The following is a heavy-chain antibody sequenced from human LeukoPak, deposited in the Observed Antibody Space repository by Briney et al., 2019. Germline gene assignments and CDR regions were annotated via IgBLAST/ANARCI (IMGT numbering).Heavy chain of an antibody. CDR1: GYTFTSYA. J-gene: IGHJ3*02. V-gene: IGHV1-18*01. Sequence: ASVKVSCKASGYTFTSYAMNWVRQAPGQGLEWMGWISAYNGNTNYAQTVQGRVTMTTDTSTSTAYMELRSLRSDDTAVYYCARDPLTYDSLTGYYKDALDIWGQGTMVTVSS. CDR2: ISAYNGNT. D-gene: IGHD3-9*01. CDR3: ARDPLTYDSLTGYYKDALDI.